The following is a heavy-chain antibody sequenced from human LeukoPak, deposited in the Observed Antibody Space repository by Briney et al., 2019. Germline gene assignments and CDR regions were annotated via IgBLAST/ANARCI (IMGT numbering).Heavy chain of an antibody. CDR2: IYYSGST. D-gene: IGHD3-16*01. CDR1: GGSISSGGYY. V-gene: IGHV4-31*03. J-gene: IGHJ4*02. Sequence: SQTLSLTCTVSGGSISSGGYYWSWIRQHPGKGLEWIGYIYYSGSTYYNPSLKSRVTISVDTSKNQFSLKLSSVTAADTAVYFWAGGGGSRLAYYYWGQGTLVTVSS. CDR3: AGGGGSRLAYYY.